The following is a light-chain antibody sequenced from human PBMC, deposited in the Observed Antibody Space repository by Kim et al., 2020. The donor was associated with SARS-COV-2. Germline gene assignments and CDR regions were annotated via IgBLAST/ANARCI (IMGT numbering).Light chain of an antibody. J-gene: IGKJ2*01. Sequence: DIQMTQSPSSLSASVGDRVTITCRASQGISTWLARYQQKPGKAPNLLIYKASSLQSGDPSRFSGSGSGTEFTLTISSLQPDDSATYYCQQYHGYPYTFGQGTKLEIK. CDR2: KAS. CDR3: QQYHGYPYT. CDR1: QGISTW. V-gene: IGKV1-5*03.